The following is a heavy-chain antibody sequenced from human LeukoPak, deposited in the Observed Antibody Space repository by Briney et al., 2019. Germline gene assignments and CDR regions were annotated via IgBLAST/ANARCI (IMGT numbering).Heavy chain of an antibody. Sequence: ASVKVSCKISGYSLSELSMYWVRQAPGKGLEWMGGLDPEHGKTIYAQKFQGRVTITRDTSASTAYMELSSLRSEDTAVYYCAREGYDGSGYYEDYWGQGTLVTVSS. J-gene: IGHJ4*02. V-gene: IGHV1-24*01. CDR2: LDPEHGKT. D-gene: IGHD3-22*01. CDR3: AREGYDGSGYYEDY. CDR1: GYSLSELS.